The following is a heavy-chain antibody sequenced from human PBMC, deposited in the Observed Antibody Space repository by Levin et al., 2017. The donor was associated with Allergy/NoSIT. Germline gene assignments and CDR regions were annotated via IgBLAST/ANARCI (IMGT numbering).Heavy chain of an antibody. CDR1: GSLITTYF. CDR3: ASSGRNYYNGVAV. J-gene: IGHJ6*02. CDR2: FSHNGNS. V-gene: IGHV4-59*08. Sequence: SETLSLTCSVSGSLITTYFWTWIRQPPGKGLEWIGQFSHNGNSNVNPSLKSRVTISVDTSKNQFSLRLTSVTVADTAGYYCASSGRNYYNGVAVWGQGTTVTVSS.